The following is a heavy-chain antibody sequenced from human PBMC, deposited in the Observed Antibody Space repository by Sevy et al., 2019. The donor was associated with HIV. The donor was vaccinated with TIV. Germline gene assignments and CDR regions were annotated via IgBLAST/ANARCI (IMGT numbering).Heavy chain of an antibody. CDR3: ARERDENSSGWSVPFDN. CDR1: GFSFSTYG. Sequence: GGSLRLSCATSGFSFSTYGMHWVSQAPGKGLEWVAGIWYDGSKKQYADSVKGRFTISRDNSKNTMYLQMNSLRVEDTALFYCARERDENSSGWSVPFDNWGQGTLVTVSS. V-gene: IGHV3-33*01. CDR2: IWYDGSKK. J-gene: IGHJ4*02. D-gene: IGHD6-19*01.